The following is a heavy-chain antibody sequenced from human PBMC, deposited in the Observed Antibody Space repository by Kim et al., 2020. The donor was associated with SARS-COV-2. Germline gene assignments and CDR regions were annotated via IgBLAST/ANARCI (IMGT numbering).Heavy chain of an antibody. J-gene: IGHJ6*02. D-gene: IGHD1-26*01. V-gene: IGHV3-30*18. Sequence: GGSLRLSCAASGFTFSSYGMHWVRQAPGKGLEWVAVISYDGSNKYYADSVKGRFTISRDNSKNTLYLQMNSLRAEDTAVYYCAKDLWSGGWWELRSVGYYYYYGMDVWGQGTTVTVSS. CDR3: AKDLWSGGWWELRSVGYYYYYGMDV. CDR2: ISYDGSNK. CDR1: GFTFSSYG.